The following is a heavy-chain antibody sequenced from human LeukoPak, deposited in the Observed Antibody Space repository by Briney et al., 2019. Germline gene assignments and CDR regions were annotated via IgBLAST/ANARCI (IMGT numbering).Heavy chain of an antibody. V-gene: IGHV3-21*04. CDR2: ISGGSSYI. CDR3: AKRGVVIRVILVGFHKEAYYFDS. J-gene: IGHJ4*02. Sequence: GGSLRLSCAASGFTFSSYSMNWVRQAPGKGLEWVSSISGGSSYIYYADSMKGRFTISRDNPKNTLYLQMNSLRAEDTAVYFCAKRGVVIRVILVGFHKEAYYFDSWGQGALVTVSA. D-gene: IGHD3-22*01. CDR1: GFTFSSYS.